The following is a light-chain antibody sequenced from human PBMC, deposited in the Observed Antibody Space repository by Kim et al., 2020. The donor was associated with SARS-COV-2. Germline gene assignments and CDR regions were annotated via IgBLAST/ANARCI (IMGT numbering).Light chain of an antibody. CDR3: NSRDSSAFHWV. CDR1: SLTKYY. Sequence: ALGQTVRITCQGDSLTKYYASWDQQKPGQAPVLVIYGKNNRPSGIPDRFSGSSSGNTASLTITGAQAEDEADYYCNSRDSSAFHWVFGGGTKLTVL. J-gene: IGLJ3*02. V-gene: IGLV3-19*01. CDR2: GKN.